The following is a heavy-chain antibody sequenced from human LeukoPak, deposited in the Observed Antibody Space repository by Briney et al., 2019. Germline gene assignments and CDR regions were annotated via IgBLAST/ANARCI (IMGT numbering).Heavy chain of an antibody. CDR1: GYTFTSYG. Sequence: ASVKVSCKASGYTFTSYGISWVRQAPGQGLEWMGRINPNSGGTDYAQKFQDRVTMTRDTSISTAYMELNRLRSDDTAVYYCARGTIHWDYWGQGTLVTVSS. J-gene: IGHJ4*02. CDR3: ARGTIHWDY. CDR2: INPNSGGT. V-gene: IGHV1-2*06. D-gene: IGHD1-7*01.